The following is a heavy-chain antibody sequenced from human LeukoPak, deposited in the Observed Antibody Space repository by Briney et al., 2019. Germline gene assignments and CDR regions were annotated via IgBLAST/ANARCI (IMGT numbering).Heavy chain of an antibody. CDR1: GFTFYDYA. CDR3: ARSFAY. CDR2: ISWDGGST. J-gene: IGHJ4*02. D-gene: IGHD5-24*01. V-gene: IGHV3-43D*03. Sequence: QTGGSLRLSCAASGFTFYDYAMHWVRQAPGKGLEWVSLISWDGGSTYYADSVKGRFTISRDNAKNSLYLQMNSLRAEDTAVYYCARSFAYWGQGTLVTVSS.